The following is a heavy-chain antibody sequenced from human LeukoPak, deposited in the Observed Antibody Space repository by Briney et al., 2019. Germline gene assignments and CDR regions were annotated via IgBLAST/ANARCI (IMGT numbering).Heavy chain of an antibody. V-gene: IGHV4-34*01. Sequence: PSETLSLTCAVYGVSFSGYYWSWLRQPPGKGLEWIGEINHSGSTNYNPPPKTRDTISVDIPQNQLSPKLIPVPAADTAVYYCASLEYSSSSYGYWGQGTLVTVSS. CDR1: GVSFSGYY. D-gene: IGHD6-6*01. J-gene: IGHJ4*02. CDR2: INHSGST. CDR3: ASLEYSSSSYGY.